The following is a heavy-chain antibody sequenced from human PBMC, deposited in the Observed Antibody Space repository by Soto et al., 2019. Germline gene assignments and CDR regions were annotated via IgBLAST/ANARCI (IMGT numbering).Heavy chain of an antibody. J-gene: IGHJ5*02. V-gene: IGHV5-51*01. Sequence: GESLKISCKGSGYSFTSYWIGWVRQMPGKGLEWMGIIYPGDSDTRYSPSFQGQVTISADKSISTAYLQWSSLKASDTAMYYCARQGYDILTGQGDWFDPWGQGTLVTVS. CDR3: ARQGYDILTGQGDWFDP. CDR2: IYPGDSDT. D-gene: IGHD3-9*01. CDR1: GYSFTSYW.